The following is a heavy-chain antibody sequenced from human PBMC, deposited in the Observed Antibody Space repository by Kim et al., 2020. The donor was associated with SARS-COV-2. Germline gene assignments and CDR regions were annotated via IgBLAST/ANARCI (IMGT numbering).Heavy chain of an antibody. CDR3: AKSRNRGSSWTYEFDP. J-gene: IGHJ5*02. V-gene: IGHV3-23*01. CDR1: GFTFSSYA. CDR2: ISGSGGST. Sequence: GGSLRLSCAASGFTFSSYAMSWVRQAPGKGLEWVSAISGSGGSTYYADSVKGRFTISRDNSKNTLYLQMNSLRAEDTAVYYCAKSRNRGSSWTYEFDPWGQGTLVTVSS. D-gene: IGHD6-13*01.